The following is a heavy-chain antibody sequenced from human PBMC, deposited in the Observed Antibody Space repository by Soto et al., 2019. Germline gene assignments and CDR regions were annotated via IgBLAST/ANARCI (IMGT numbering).Heavy chain of an antibody. D-gene: IGHD3-3*01. CDR2: ISYDGSNK. J-gene: IGHJ6*04. CDR1: GFTFSSYG. Sequence: PGGSLRLSCAASGFTFSSYGMHWVRQAPGKGLEWVAVISYDGSNKYYADSVKGRFTISRDNSKNTLYLQMNSLRAEDTAVYYCAKGRSTDYDFSFLDVWGKGTTVTVSS. V-gene: IGHV3-30*18. CDR3: AKGRSTDYDFSFLDV.